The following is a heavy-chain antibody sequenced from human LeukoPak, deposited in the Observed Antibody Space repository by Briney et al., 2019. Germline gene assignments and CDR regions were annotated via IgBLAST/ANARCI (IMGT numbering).Heavy chain of an antibody. CDR1: GFTLSSYE. V-gene: IGHV3-23*01. J-gene: IGHJ4*02. D-gene: IGHD2-2*01. CDR3: ARDRDIVVVPAATLDY. CDR2: VDYSGDSP. Sequence: GGSLRLSCTGSGFTLSSYEMTWIRQAPGKGLEWVSSVDYSGDSPYYADSVKGRFTISRDNSKNTLYLQMNSLRAEDTAVYYCARDRDIVVVPAATLDYWGQGTLVTVSS.